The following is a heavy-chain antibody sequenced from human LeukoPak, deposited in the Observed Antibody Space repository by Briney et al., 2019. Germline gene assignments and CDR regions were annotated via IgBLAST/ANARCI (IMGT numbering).Heavy chain of an antibody. CDR2: MNPNSGNT. J-gene: IGHJ4*02. V-gene: IGHV1-8*01. CDR3: AREIGPRQLHLWGSAFDY. Sequence: ASVKVSCKASGYTFTSYDINRVRQATGQGLEWMAWMNPNSGNTGYAQKFQGRGTMTRDTSTSTVYMELSSRRSEDTAVYYCAREIGPRQLHLWGSAFDYWGQGTLVTVSS. CDR1: GYTFTSYD. D-gene: IGHD5-18*01.